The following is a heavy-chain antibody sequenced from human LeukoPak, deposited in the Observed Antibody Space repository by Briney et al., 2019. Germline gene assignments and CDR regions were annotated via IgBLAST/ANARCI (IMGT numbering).Heavy chain of an antibody. CDR3: ASPGLLRTPNFFDC. J-gene: IGHJ4*02. V-gene: IGHV3-48*01. D-gene: IGHD2/OR15-2a*01. Sequence: PGGSLRLSCAASGFTFSSYSMNWVRQAPGKGLEWVSCISSSSSTIYYADSVKGRFTISRDNAKNSLYLQMNSLRAEDTAVYYCASPGLLRTPNFFDCWGQGTLVTVSP. CDR2: ISSSSSTI. CDR1: GFTFSSYS.